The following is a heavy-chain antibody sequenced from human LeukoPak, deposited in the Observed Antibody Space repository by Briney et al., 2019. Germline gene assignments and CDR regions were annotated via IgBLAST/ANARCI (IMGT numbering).Heavy chain of an antibody. CDR3: AKDLIAAAGVH. J-gene: IGHJ4*02. Sequence: TGGSLRLSCAASGFTFSSYGMHWVRQAPGKGLEWVAVIWYDGSNKYYADSVKGRFTISRDNSKNTLYLQMNSLRAEDTAVYYCAKDLIAAAGVHWGQGTLATVSS. CDR2: IWYDGSNK. D-gene: IGHD6-13*01. CDR1: GFTFSSYG. V-gene: IGHV3-33*06.